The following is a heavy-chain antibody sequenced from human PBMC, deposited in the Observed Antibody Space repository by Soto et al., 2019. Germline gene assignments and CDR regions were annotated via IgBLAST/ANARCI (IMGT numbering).Heavy chain of an antibody. CDR3: ARESAGSGKNNWFDP. Sequence: SETRSLTCTVSGASISTYYWSWVRQPPGKGLEWIGYIHDSGSTYYNPSLKSRVTMSLDTSRNQLSLQLKSVTAADTAVYCCARESAGSGKNNWFDPWGQGTLVTVSS. V-gene: IGHV4-59*01. J-gene: IGHJ5*02. D-gene: IGHD3-10*01. CDR2: IHDSGST. CDR1: GASISTYY.